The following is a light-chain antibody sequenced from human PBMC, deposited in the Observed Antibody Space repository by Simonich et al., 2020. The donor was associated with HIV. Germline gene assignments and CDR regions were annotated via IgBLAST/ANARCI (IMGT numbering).Light chain of an antibody. CDR3: QQYYSTPKT. CDR2: WAS. Sequence: DIVMTQSPDSLAVSLGERATINCKSSQSILYSSNNKNHLAWDQQKPGHPPRLLIYWASTRESGVPDRFSGSGSGTDFTLTISSLQAEDVAVYYCQQYYSTPKTFGQGTKVEIK. CDR1: QSILYSSNNKNH. J-gene: IGKJ1*01. V-gene: IGKV4-1*01.